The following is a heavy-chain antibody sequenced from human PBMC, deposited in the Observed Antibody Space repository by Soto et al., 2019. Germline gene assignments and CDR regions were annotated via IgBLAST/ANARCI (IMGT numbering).Heavy chain of an antibody. CDR3: ATDPRGPDY. Sequence: VHLLESGGGLVQPGGSLKLSCATSGVGFSNYGMSWVRQAPGKGLEWVSGISASGDSTYYADPVEGRFTISGDNSKRTLYLQMNSLRAEDTAIYYCATDPRGPDYWGQGTQVTVS. V-gene: IGHV3-23*01. CDR2: ISASGDST. CDR1: GVGFSNYG. J-gene: IGHJ4*02.